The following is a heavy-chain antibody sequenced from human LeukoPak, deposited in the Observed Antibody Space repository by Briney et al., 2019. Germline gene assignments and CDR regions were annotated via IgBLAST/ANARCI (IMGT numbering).Heavy chain of an antibody. J-gene: IGHJ4*02. V-gene: IGHV3-33*01. CDR1: GFTFSSYG. D-gene: IGHD4-17*01. CDR2: IWYDGSNK. Sequence: GGSLRLSCAASGFTFSSYGMHWVRQAPGKGLEGVAVIWYDGSNKYYADSVKGRFTISRDNSKNTLYLQMNSLRADDTAVYYCARDWDYGDYVSMNYFDYWGQGTLVTVSS. CDR3: ARDWDYGDYVSMNYFDY.